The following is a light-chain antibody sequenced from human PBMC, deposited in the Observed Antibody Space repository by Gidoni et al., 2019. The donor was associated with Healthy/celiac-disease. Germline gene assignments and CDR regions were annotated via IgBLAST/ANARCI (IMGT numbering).Light chain of an antibody. CDR1: QSVSSSY. Sequence: SPGERATLSCRASQSVSSSYLAWYQQKPGQAPKLLIYGASSRATGIPDRFSGSGSGTDFTLTISRLEPEDVAVYYCQQYGSSPQTFGQGTKVEIK. J-gene: IGKJ1*01. CDR3: QQYGSSPQT. V-gene: IGKV3-20*01. CDR2: GAS.